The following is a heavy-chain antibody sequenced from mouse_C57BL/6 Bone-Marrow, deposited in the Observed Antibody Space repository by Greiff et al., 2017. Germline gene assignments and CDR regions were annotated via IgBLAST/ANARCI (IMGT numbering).Heavy chain of an antibody. CDR2: ISDGGSYT. Sequence: DVMLLQSGGGLVKPGASLKLSCAASGFTFSSYAMSWVRQTPEKRLEWVATISDGGSYTYYPDNFKGRSTISRDNANNNLYRQMSHLKSEDTAMNYCARARLRSYFDYWGQGTTLTVSS. V-gene: IGHV5-4*03. J-gene: IGHJ2*01. CDR1: GFTFSSYA. D-gene: IGHD1-1*01. CDR3: ARARLRSYFDY.